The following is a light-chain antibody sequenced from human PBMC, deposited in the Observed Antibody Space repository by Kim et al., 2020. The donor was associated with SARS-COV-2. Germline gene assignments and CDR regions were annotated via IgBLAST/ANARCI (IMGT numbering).Light chain of an antibody. CDR2: GAS. Sequence: SVSPGERATLSCRASQSISIYLAWYQQKPGQAPRLLIYGASTRATGVPARFSGSGSGTEFTLTVSSLQSEDFAVYYCQQYNKWPTFGGGTKVDIK. CDR3: QQYNKWPT. V-gene: IGKV3-15*01. J-gene: IGKJ4*01. CDR1: QSISIY.